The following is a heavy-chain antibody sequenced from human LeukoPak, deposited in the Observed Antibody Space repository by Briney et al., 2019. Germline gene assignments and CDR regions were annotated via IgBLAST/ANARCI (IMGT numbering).Heavy chain of an antibody. CDR2: IYPGDSDT. J-gene: IGHJ6*03. V-gene: IGHV5-51*01. D-gene: IGHD4-11*01. CDR3: ARGSNEDYYYYYMDV. CDR1: GYRFTSYW. Sequence: GASLKISCKGSGYRFTSYWIGWVRQMPGKGLEWMGIIYPGDSDTRYSPSFQGQVTISADKSISTAYLQWSSLKASDTAMYYCARGSNEDYYYYYMDVWGKGTTVTVSS.